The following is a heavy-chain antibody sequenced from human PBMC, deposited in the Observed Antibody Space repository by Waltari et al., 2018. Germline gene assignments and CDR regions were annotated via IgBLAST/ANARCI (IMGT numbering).Heavy chain of an antibody. J-gene: IGHJ2*01. CDR2: IYYSGGT. D-gene: IGHD2-8*01. Sequence: QLQLQESGPGLVKPSETLSLTCTVSGGSISSSSYYWGWIRQPPGKGLGWIGIIYYSGGTSSNPSLKSRVPISVDTSKTQFSLRLSSVTAADTAVYYCARHPAMTIMLWYFDLWGRGTLVTVSS. V-gene: IGHV4-39*01. CDR3: ARHPAMTIMLWYFDL. CDR1: GGSISSSSYY.